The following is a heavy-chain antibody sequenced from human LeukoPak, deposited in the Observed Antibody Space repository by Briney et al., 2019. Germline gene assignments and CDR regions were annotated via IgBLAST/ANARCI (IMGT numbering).Heavy chain of an antibody. CDR1: GCTFSSYA. J-gene: IGHJ4*02. CDR3: AREVATNSDY. D-gene: IGHD5-24*01. Sequence: GASVKVSCKASGCTFSSYAISWVRQAPGQGLEWMGWISAYNGNTDYAQKLQGRVTMTTDTSTSTAYMALRSLRSDDTAVYYWAREVATNSDYWGQGTPVTVSS. CDR2: ISAYNGNT. V-gene: IGHV1-18*01.